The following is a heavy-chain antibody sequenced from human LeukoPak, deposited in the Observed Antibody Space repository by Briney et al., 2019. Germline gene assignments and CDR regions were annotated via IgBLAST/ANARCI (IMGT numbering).Heavy chain of an antibody. V-gene: IGHV4-39*07. CDR3: ASRRIGYSSSWYWFDP. Sequence: PSETLSLMCTVSGRSISSSSYYWGWIRQPPGKGLEWIGTMYHSGSTNYNPSLKSRVTISVDTSKNQFSLKLSSVTATDTAVYYRASRRIGYSSSWYWFDPWGQGTLVTVSS. CDR1: GRSISSSSYY. J-gene: IGHJ5*02. CDR2: MYHSGST. D-gene: IGHD6-13*01.